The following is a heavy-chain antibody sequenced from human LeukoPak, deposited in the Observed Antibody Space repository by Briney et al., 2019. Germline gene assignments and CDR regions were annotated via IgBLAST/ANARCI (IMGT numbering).Heavy chain of an antibody. D-gene: IGHD6-13*01. V-gene: IGHV4-30-4*01. J-gene: IGHJ5*02. Sequence: PSETLTLTCTVSGGSISSGDYYWSWIRQTPGKGLEWIGHIYYRGSTYYNPSLKSRVTISVDTSKNQFSLKMSFVAAADTAVYYCATCLAAAGQWFDPWGQGTLVTVSS. CDR3: ATCLAAAGQWFDP. CDR1: GGSISSGDYY. CDR2: IYYRGST.